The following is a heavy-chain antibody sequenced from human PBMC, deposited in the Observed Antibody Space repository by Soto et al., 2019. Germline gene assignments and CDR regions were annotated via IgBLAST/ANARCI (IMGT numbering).Heavy chain of an antibody. CDR2: INNDGSTT. J-gene: IGHJ6*02. CDR1: GFPFSTYW. CDR3: ASQGLYYYGLDV. V-gene: IGHV3-74*01. Sequence: PGGSLRLSCAASGFPFSTYWMHWIRQAPGKWPVWVSRINNDGSTTRYADSVKGRFTISRDNAKNTLYLQMNSLRAEDTAVYYCASQGLYYYGLDVWGQGXTVTVYS.